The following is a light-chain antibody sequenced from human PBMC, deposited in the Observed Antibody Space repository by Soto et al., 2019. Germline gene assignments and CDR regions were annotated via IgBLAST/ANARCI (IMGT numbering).Light chain of an antibody. V-gene: IGLV4-69*01. CDR2: LNTDGSH. CDR1: SGHSSYA. CDR3: QTWGTGVVL. J-gene: IGLJ2*01. Sequence: QSVLTQSPSASASLGASVKLTCTLSSGHSSYAIAWQQQQPEKGPRYLMKLNTDGSHNKGDGIPDRFSGSTSGAERYLTISSLQSEDEADYYCQTWGTGVVLFGGGTKLTVL.